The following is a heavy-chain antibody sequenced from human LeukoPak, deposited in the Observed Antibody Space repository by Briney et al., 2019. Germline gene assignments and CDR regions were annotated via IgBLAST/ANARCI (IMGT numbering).Heavy chain of an antibody. CDR3: ARYNWNDVASALDY. V-gene: IGHV1-2*02. J-gene: IGHJ4*02. CDR1: GYTFSGFY. D-gene: IGHD1-1*01. CDR2: INPNNGAT. Sequence: GASVKVSCKASGYTFSGFYIHWVRQAPGQGLEWMGWINPNNGATNYAQKFQGGVTMTRDTSITTTYMELSRLTSDDTAVYYCARYNWNDVASALDYWGQGTLVTVSS.